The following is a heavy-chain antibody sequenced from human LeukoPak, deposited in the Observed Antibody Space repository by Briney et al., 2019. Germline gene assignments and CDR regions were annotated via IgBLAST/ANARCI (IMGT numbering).Heavy chain of an antibody. J-gene: IGHJ4*02. CDR1: GFTFDDYA. CDR2: ISWNSGSI. CDR3: ARSSASAFDY. Sequence: QPGGSLRLSCAASGFTFDDYAMHWVRQAPGKGLEWVSGISWNSGSIGYADSVKGRFTISRDNAKNSLYLQMNSLRAEGTAVYYCARSSASAFDYWGQGTLVTVSS. V-gene: IGHV3-9*01. D-gene: IGHD2-2*01.